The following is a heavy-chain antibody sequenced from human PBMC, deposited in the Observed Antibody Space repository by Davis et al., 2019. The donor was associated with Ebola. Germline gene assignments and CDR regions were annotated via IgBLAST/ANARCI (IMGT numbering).Heavy chain of an antibody. Sequence: GESLKISCAGSGFTFSDYWMHWVRQASGKGLEWVGRIRSKANSYATAYAASVKGRFTISRDDSKNTAYLQMNSLKTEDTAVYYCTSQTTVTDYWGQGTLVTVSS. D-gene: IGHD4-17*01. J-gene: IGHJ4*02. CDR2: IRSKANSYAT. CDR1: GFTFSDYW. CDR3: TSQTTVTDY. V-gene: IGHV3-73*01.